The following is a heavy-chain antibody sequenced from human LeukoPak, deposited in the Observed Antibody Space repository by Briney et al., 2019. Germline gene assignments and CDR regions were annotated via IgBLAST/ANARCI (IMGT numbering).Heavy chain of an antibody. D-gene: IGHD3-10*01. CDR1: GGIFSSNA. CDR3: ARDLGSWGFGESPLDY. V-gene: IGHV1-69*04. J-gene: IGHJ4*02. Sequence: GSSVNVSCKASGGIFSSNAISWVRQAPGQGLEWMGRIIPILGIANYAQKSQGRVTITADKSTSTAYMELSSLRSEDTAVYYCARDLGSWGFGESPLDYWGQGTLVTVSS. CDR2: IIPILGIA.